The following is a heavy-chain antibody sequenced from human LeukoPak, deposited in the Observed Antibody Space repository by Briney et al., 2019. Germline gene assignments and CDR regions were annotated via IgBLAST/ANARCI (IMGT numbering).Heavy chain of an antibody. J-gene: IGHJ4*02. CDR2: INHSEST. V-gene: IGHV4-34*01. D-gene: IGHD1-26*01. CDR1: GGSFSGYY. Sequence: SETLSLTCAVYGGSFSGYYWSWIRQPPGKGLEWIGEINHSESTNYNPSLKSRVSISVDSSKNQSSLKVSSVTAADTAVYYCARLTPYSGSPLGDYWGQGTLVTVSS. CDR3: ARLTPYSGSPLGDY.